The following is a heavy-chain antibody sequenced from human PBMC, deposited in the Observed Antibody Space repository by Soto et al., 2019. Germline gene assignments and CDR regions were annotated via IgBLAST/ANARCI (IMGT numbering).Heavy chain of an antibody. D-gene: IGHD2-8*01. J-gene: IGHJ6*02. CDR3: ARGDSTDCSTGVCSFFYNHDMDV. V-gene: IGHV1-2*06. CDR1: GYRFTDYH. Sequence: ASVKVSCKASGYRFTDYHIHWVRQAPGQGLEWLGRINPKSGGTSTAQQLQGRVTMTTDTSISTAYMELTRLTSDDTAIYYCARGDSTDCSTGVCSFFYNHDMDVWG. CDR2: INPKSGGT.